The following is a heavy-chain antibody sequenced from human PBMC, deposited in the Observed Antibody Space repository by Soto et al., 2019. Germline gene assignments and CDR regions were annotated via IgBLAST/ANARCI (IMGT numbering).Heavy chain of an antibody. CDR1: GFTFSSYA. CDR2: ISGSVGST. V-gene: IGHV3-23*01. J-gene: IGHJ4*02. CDR3: AKDKKSTYYYDSSGLN. Sequence: GRSLRLSCAASGFTFSSYAMSWVRQAPGKGLEWVSAISGSVGSTYYADSVKGRFTISRDNSKSTSYMKMNRLRAEYTAVYYCAKDKKSTYYYDSSGLNWGQGPMVAVSS. D-gene: IGHD3-22*01.